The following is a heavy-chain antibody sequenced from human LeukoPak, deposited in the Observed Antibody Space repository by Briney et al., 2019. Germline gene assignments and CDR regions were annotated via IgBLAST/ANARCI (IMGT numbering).Heavy chain of an antibody. CDR1: GFSFSSSD. CDR3: AADGPSTWYGDFDF. D-gene: IGHD6-13*01. J-gene: IGHJ4*02. CDR2: ISKSGDNK. V-gene: IGHV3-30*03. Sequence: GGSLRLSCAASGFSFSSSDMHWVRQAPGRGLEWVALISKSGDNKYYADSVRGRFTTSRDNSKSTLDLQMSGLRAEDTAIYYCAADGPSTWYGDFDFWGQGTLVTVSS.